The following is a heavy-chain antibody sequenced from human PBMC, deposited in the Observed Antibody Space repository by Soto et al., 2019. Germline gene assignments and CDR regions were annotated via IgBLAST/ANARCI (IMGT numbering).Heavy chain of an antibody. CDR2: TYYRSKWYN. CDR3: ARGVVVVAATPEPYYYGMDV. J-gene: IGHJ6*02. D-gene: IGHD2-15*01. CDR1: GDSVSSNSAA. V-gene: IGHV6-1*01. Sequence: SQTLSLTCAISGDSVSSNSAAWNWIRQSPSRGLEWLGRTYYRSKWYNDYAVSVKSRITINPDTSKNKFSLQLNSVTPEDTAVYYCARGVVVVAATPEPYYYGMDVWGQGTTVTVSS.